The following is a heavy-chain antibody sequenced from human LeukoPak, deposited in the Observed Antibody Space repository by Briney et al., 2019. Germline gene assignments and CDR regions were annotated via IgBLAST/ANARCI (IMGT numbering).Heavy chain of an antibody. Sequence: GGSLRLSCAASGFTFDDYAMHWVRQAPGKGLEWVSLISWDGGSTYYADSVKGRFTISRDNSKNSLYLQMNSLRAEDTALYYCAKDIHKYYYGSGSYGLWGQGTMVTVSS. CDR3: AKDIHKYYYGSGSYGL. CDR2: ISWDGGST. CDR1: GFTFDDYA. J-gene: IGHJ3*01. D-gene: IGHD3-10*01. V-gene: IGHV3-43D*03.